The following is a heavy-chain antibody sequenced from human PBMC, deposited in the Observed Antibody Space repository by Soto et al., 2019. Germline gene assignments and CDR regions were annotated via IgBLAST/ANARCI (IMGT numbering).Heavy chain of an antibody. J-gene: IGHJ4*02. CDR2: ISYDGSNK. Sequence: GGSLRLSCAASGFTFSSYAMHWVRQAPGKGLEWVAVISYDGSNKYYADSVKGRFTISRDNSKNTLYLQMNSLRAEDTAVYYCASNSIAVAGNYGEGDYWGQGT. D-gene: IGHD6-19*01. CDR1: GFTFSSYA. V-gene: IGHV3-30-3*01. CDR3: ASNSIAVAGNYGEGDY.